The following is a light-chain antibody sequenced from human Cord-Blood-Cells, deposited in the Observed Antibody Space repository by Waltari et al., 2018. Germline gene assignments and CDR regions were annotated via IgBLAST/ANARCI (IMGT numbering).Light chain of an antibody. V-gene: IGKV1-39*01. CDR3: QQSYSTPWT. CDR2: AAA. Sequence: DSQMNQSPSSLSACVGDRVTITCRASQSNSSYLNWYQQKPGKAPKLLIYAAASLQSGVPSRFSGSGSGTDFTLTISSLQPEDFATYYCQQSYSTPWTFGQGTKVEIK. J-gene: IGKJ1*01. CDR1: QSNSSY.